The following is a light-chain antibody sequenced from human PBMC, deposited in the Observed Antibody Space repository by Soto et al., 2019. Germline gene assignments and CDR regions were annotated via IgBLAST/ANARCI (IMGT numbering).Light chain of an antibody. Sequence: QSVLTQPPSASGSPGQSVAISCTGSGRDIGAYNYVSWYQQHPGKAPKLIIYGVKNRPSGVSNRFSASKSAFTASLTISGLQAEDEADYYCSSYTTSYFYVLGPGTKVTV. J-gene: IGLJ1*01. CDR1: GRDIGAYNY. CDR3: SSYTTSYFYV. CDR2: GVK. V-gene: IGLV2-14*01.